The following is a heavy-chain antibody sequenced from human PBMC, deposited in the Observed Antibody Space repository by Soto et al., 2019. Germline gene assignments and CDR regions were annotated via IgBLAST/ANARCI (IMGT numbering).Heavy chain of an antibody. D-gene: IGHD1-7*01. J-gene: IGHJ2*01. CDR3: AKVVTGTTYRYFDT. V-gene: IGHV3-23*01. Sequence: GGSLRLSCAASGFTFSSYAMSWVRQAPGKGLEWVSAITGSGGSTYYADSVKGRFTISRDNSKNSLYLQMNSLRAEDTAVYYCAKVVTGTTYRYFDTWGRGTLVTVSS. CDR2: ITGSGGST. CDR1: GFTFSSYA.